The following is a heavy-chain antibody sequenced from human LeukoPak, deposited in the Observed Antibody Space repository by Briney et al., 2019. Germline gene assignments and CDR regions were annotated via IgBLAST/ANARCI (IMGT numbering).Heavy chain of an antibody. D-gene: IGHD3-9*01. V-gene: IGHV1-18*01. J-gene: IGHJ4*02. CDR2: ISTHNGNT. CDR1: GYTFTSYG. CDR3: ARGASYVILTGYSYFDY. Sequence: ASVKVSCKASGYTFTSYGTSWVRQAPGQGLEWMGCISTHNGNTNYAQKFQGRVTMTTDTSTSTAYMELRSLRSDDTAVYYCARGASYVILTGYSYFDYWGQGTLVTVSS.